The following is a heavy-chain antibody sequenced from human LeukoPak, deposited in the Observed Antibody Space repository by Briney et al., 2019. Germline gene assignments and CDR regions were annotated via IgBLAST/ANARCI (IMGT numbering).Heavy chain of an antibody. CDR1: GYSFTSYW. D-gene: IGHD3-10*01. CDR3: ATHYNYYGSLGHGMDV. CDR2: IYPGDSDT. V-gene: IGHV5-51*01. J-gene: IGHJ6*02. Sequence: GGSLEISCKGSGYSFTSYWIGWVRQLPGKGLEWMGIIYPGDSDTRYSPSFQGQVTISADKSISTAYLQWSSLKASDTAMYYCATHYNYYGSLGHGMDVWGQGATVTVSS.